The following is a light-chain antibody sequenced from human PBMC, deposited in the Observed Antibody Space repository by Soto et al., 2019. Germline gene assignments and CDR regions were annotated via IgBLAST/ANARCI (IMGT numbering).Light chain of an antibody. J-gene: IGKJ1*01. CDR1: QSISSW. CDR2: DAS. Sequence: DIQMTQSPSTLSASVGDRVTTTCRASQSISSWLAWYQQKPGKAPKLLIYDASSLESGVPSRFSGSGSGTEFTLTISSLQPDDFATYYCQQYNSYLTWTFGQGTKVEIK. V-gene: IGKV1-5*01. CDR3: QQYNSYLTWT.